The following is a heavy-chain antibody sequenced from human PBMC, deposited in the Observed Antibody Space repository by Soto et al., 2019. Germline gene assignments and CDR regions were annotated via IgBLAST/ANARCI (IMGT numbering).Heavy chain of an antibody. Sequence: GGSLRLSCAASGFTFSSYAMSWVRQAPGKGLEWVSAISGSGGSTYYADSVKGRFTISRDNSKNTLYLQMNSLRAEDTAVYYCAKGYQGEVWQLAIFDYWGQGTLVTVSS. V-gene: IGHV3-23*01. D-gene: IGHD6-6*01. CDR2: ISGSGGST. J-gene: IGHJ4*02. CDR1: GFTFSSYA. CDR3: AKGYQGEVWQLAIFDY.